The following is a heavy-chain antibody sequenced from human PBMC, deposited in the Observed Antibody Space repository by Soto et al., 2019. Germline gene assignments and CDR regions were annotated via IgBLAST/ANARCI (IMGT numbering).Heavy chain of an antibody. Sequence: EVQLLESGGGLVQPGGSLRLSCAASGFTFSSYAMSWVRQAPGKGLEWVSAISGSGDSTYNADSVKGRFTISRDNSKNTLFLQMNSLRAEATAVYYCAKTYYYDSSGYFRYYFDYWGQGTLVTVSS. CDR3: AKTYYYDSSGYFRYYFDY. V-gene: IGHV3-23*01. J-gene: IGHJ4*02. D-gene: IGHD3-22*01. CDR2: ISGSGDST. CDR1: GFTFSSYA.